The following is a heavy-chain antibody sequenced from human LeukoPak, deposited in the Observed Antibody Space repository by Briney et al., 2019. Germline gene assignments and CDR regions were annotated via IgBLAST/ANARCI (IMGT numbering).Heavy chain of an antibody. CDR1: GFTFSTYS. CDR2: IYAGYSST. V-gene: IGHV5-51*01. D-gene: IGHD3-16*01. Sequence: GESLKISCKGSGFTFSTYSFAWVRQMPGKGLEWMGVIYAGYSSTRYSPSFQGQVTISVDKSISTAYLQWSSLKASDSAIYYCARHSCYDSWGQGTLVTVSS. CDR3: ARHSCYDS. J-gene: IGHJ4*02.